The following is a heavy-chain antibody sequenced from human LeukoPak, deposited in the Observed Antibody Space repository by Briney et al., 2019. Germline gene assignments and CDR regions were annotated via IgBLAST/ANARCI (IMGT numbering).Heavy chain of an antibody. D-gene: IGHD3-22*01. CDR1: GGSFSGYY. J-gene: IGHJ4*02. Sequence: SETLSLTCAVYGGSFSGYYWSWIRQPPGKGLEWIGEINHSGSTNYNPSLKSRVTISVDTSKNQFSLKLSSVTAADTAVYYCARVRGYDSSGYYYQGHYFDYWGQGTLVTVSS. V-gene: IGHV4-34*01. CDR2: INHSGST. CDR3: ARVRGYDSSGYYYQGHYFDY.